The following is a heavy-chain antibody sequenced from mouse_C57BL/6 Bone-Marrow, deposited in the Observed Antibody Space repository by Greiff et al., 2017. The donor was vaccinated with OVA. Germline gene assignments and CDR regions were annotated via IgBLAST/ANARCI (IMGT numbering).Heavy chain of an antibody. V-gene: IGHV1-15*01. CDR3: PHYDGYLCFDY. CDR1: GYTFTDYE. CDR2: IDPETGGT. Sequence: QVQLKESGAELVRPGASVTLSCKASGYTFTDYEMHWVKQTPVHGLEWIGAIDPETGGTAYNQKFKGKAILTADKSSSTAYMELRSLTSEDSAVYYCPHYDGYLCFDYWGQGTTLTVSS. J-gene: IGHJ2*01. D-gene: IGHD2-3*01.